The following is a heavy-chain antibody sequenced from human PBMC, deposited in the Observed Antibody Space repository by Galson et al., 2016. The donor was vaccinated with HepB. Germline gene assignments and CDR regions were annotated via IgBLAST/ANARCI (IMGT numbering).Heavy chain of an antibody. CDR2: INPNSGGT. Sequence: SVTVSCKASGYTLTDYYIHWVRQAPGQGLEWMGWINPNSGGTNYAQKFQGRVTMTRDTSISTAYMELSGLKSDDTAVYYCARNAQDSPYYGMDVWGQGTTVTVSS. V-gene: IGHV1-2*02. CDR3: ARNAQDSPYYGMDV. CDR1: GYTLTDYY. D-gene: IGHD2-15*01. J-gene: IGHJ6*02.